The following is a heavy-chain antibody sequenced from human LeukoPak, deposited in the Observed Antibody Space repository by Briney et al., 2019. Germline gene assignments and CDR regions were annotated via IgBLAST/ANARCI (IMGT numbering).Heavy chain of an antibody. CDR2: INHSGST. J-gene: IGHJ3*02. CDR3: ARASVKSDAVDI. Sequence: SETLSLTCAVYAGSFSGYYWSWIRQPPGKGLEWIGEINHSGSTNYNPSLKSRVTISVDTSKNQFSLKLSSVTAADTAVYYCARASVKSDAVDIWGQGTMVTVSS. CDR1: AGSFSGYY. V-gene: IGHV4-34*01.